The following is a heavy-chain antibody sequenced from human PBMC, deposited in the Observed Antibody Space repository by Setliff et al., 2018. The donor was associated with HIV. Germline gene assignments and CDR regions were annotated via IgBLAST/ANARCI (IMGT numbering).Heavy chain of an antibody. CDR3: ARDSGIWYLNGDDWFDP. CDR1: GYSFTSNW. D-gene: IGHD6-13*01. V-gene: IGHV5-51*01. CDR2: IHPVDSDT. J-gene: IGHJ5*02. Sequence: PGESLKISCKGSGYSFTSNWIGWVRQMPGKGLEWMGIIHPVDSDTRYSPSFQGQVTISADKSISTAYLQWSTLKASDTAIYYCARDSGIWYLNGDDWFDPWGQGTLVTVSS.